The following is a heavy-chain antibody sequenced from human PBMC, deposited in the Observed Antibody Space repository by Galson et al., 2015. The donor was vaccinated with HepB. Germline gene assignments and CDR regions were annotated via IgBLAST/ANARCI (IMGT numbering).Heavy chain of an antibody. J-gene: IGHJ4*02. CDR3: VKDQKSITGTTTHRITPFDY. V-gene: IGHV3-64D*06. D-gene: IGHD1-20*01. CDR2: ISSNGGST. CDR1: GFTFSSYA. Sequence: SLRLSCAASGFTFSSYAMHWVRQAPGKGLEYVSAISSNGGSTYYADSVKGRFTISRDNSKNTLYLQMSSLRAEDTAVYYCVKDQKSITGTTTHRITPFDYWGQGTLVTVSS.